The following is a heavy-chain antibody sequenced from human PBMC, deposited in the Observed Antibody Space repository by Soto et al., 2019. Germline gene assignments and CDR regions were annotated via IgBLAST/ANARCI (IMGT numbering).Heavy chain of an antibody. CDR2: INPNSGGT. J-gene: IGHJ6*02. CDR1: GYTFTGYY. V-gene: IGHV1-2*04. Sequence: GASVKVSCKASGYTFTGYYMHWVRQAPGQGLEWMGWINPNSGGTNYAQKFQGWVTMTRDTSISTAYMELSRLRSDDTAVYYCARGSSSWYIRGWRMDVWGQGTTVTVSS. D-gene: IGHD6-13*01. CDR3: ARGSSSWYIRGWRMDV.